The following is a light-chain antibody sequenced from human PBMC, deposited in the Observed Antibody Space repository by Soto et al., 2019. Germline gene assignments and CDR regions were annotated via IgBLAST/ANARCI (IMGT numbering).Light chain of an antibody. CDR1: QSVRSNY. J-gene: IGKJ1*01. CDR3: QQYGSSPRA. V-gene: IGKV3-20*01. CDR2: HAS. Sequence: EIVLTQSPGTLSLSPGEGATLSCRASQSVRSNYLAWYQQKPGQAPRLLIYHASSRATGIPDRFSGSGSGTDFTLTISGLEPEDFAVYYCQQYGSSPRAFGQGTKVDIK.